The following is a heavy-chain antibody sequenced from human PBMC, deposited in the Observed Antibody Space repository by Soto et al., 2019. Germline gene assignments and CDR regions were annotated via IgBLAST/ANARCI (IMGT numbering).Heavy chain of an antibody. Sequence: QVQLQESGPGLVKPSETLSLTCTVSGGSINSYCWSWIRQPPGKGLEWIAYSFYSGNANYNPSLKSRVTISVDTSKNQFSLKLTSVTAADTAVYYCARHRRTTVAKFYFDNWGQGALVTVSS. CDR3: ARHRRTTVAKFYFDN. V-gene: IGHV4-59*08. D-gene: IGHD4-4*01. CDR1: GGSINSYC. CDR2: SFYSGNA. J-gene: IGHJ4*02.